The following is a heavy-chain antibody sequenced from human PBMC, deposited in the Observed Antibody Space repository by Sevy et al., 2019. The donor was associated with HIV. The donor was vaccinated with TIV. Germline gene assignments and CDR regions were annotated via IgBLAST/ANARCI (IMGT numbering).Heavy chain of an antibody. CDR3: ARDGGYSIKWYPLY. CDR2: ISYEGTET. CDR1: GFAFSSHA. D-gene: IGHD6-13*01. J-gene: IGHJ4*01. V-gene: IGHV3-30-3*01. Sequence: GGFLRLSCAASGFAFSSHAMHWVRQAPGKGLEWVAVISYEGTETFYAASVEGRFTISRDNSKNMLSLQINSLRPEDTAVYFCARDGGYSIKWYPLYWGHGTLVTVSS.